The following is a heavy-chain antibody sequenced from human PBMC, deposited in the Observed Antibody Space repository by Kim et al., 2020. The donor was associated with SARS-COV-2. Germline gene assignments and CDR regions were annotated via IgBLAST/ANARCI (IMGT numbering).Heavy chain of an antibody. D-gene: IGHD4-17*01. V-gene: IGHV3-23*01. CDR2: ISGSGGST. Sequence: GGSLRLSCAASGFTFSSYAMSWVRQAPGKGLEWVSAISGSGGSTYYADSVKGRFTISRDNSKNTLYLQMNSLRAEDTAVYYCAKDGIDDYGDLSGTAYYYYGMDVWGQGTTVTVSS. CDR3: AKDGIDDYGDLSGTAYYYYGMDV. CDR1: GFTFSSYA. J-gene: IGHJ6*02.